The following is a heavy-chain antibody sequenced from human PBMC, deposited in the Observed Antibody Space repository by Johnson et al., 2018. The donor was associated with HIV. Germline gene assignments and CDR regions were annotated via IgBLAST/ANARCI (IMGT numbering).Heavy chain of an antibody. CDR1: GFTFSTYW. J-gene: IGHJ3*02. CDR3: ARSQGSGEGAFDI. V-gene: IGHV3-7*05. D-gene: IGHD2-21*01. Sequence: VQVVESGGGLVQPGGSLRLSCAASGFTFSTYWMIWVRQAPGKVLEWVASIRQDGSENYYVDSVKGRFTISRDNAKNSLFLQMNSLRAEDTAMYYCARSQGSGEGAFDIWGQGTMVTVSS. CDR2: IRQDGSEN.